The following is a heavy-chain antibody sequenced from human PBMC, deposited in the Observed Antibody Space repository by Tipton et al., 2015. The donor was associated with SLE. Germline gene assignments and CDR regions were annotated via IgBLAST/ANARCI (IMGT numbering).Heavy chain of an antibody. CDR2: INHSGST. V-gene: IGHV4-34*01. J-gene: IGHJ2*01. CDR3: ARGEYGEGVDFDL. Sequence: LRLSCAVYGGSFSGYYWSWIRQPPGKGLEWIGEINHSGSTNYNPSLKSRVTISVDTSKNQFSLKLSSVTAADTAVYYCARGEYGEGVDFDLWGRGTLVTVSS. D-gene: IGHD4-17*01. CDR1: GGSFSGYY.